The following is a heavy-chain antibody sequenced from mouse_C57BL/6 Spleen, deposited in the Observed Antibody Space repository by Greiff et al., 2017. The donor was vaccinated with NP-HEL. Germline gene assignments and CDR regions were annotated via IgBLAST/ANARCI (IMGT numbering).Heavy chain of an antibody. Sequence: EVMLVESGGGLVKPGGSLKLSCAASGFTFSDYGMHWVRQAPEKGLEWVAYISSGSSTIYYADTVKGRFTISRDNAKNTLFLQMTSLRSEDTAMYYCARNGGYYGSSTWFAYWGQGTLVTVSA. D-gene: IGHD1-1*01. V-gene: IGHV5-17*01. CDR2: ISSGSSTI. J-gene: IGHJ3*01. CDR1: GFTFSDYG. CDR3: ARNGGYYGSSTWFAY.